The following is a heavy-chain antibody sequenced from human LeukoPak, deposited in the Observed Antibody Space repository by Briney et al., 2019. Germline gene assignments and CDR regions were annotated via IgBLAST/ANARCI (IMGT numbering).Heavy chain of an antibody. D-gene: IGHD2-15*01. CDR1: GFTFSSYG. CDR3: AKDSVVVVAATPYFIY. J-gene: IGHJ4*02. Sequence: PGGSLRLSCAASGFTFSSYGMSWVRQAPGKGLEWVSAISGSGGNTYYADSVKGRFTISRDNSKNTLYLQMNSLRAEDTAVYYCAKDSVVVVAATPYFIYWGQGTLVTVSS. V-gene: IGHV3-23*01. CDR2: ISGSGGNT.